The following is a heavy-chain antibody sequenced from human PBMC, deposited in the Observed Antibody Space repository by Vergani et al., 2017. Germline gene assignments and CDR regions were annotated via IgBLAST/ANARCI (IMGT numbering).Heavy chain of an antibody. CDR3: ARVNTETNGHLYYYYYMDV. V-gene: IGHV4-34*01. D-gene: IGHD4-11*01. CDR1: GGSFTSYH. Sequence: QVQLQQWGGGLLKPSETLSLTCVVNGGSFTSYHWTWIRQSPGEGLEWVGDIDHTGRPDCNPSLKRRLTMSVDKSRNRFSLTLNSVTATDTAIYFCARVNTETNGHLYYYYYMDVWGQGTAVTVS. J-gene: IGHJ6*03. CDR2: IDHTGRP.